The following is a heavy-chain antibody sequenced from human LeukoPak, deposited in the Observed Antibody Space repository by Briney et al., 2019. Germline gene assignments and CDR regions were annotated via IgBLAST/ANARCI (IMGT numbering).Heavy chain of an antibody. J-gene: IGHJ4*02. CDR1: GYTFTSYG. CDR3: ARGGEARMYSSSWDFDY. V-gene: IGHV1-18*01. D-gene: IGHD6-13*01. CDR2: ISAYNGNT. Sequence: GALVKVSCKASGYTFTSYGISWVRQAPGQGLEWMGWISAYNGNTNYAQKLQGRVTMTTDTSTSTAYMELRSLRSDDTAVYYCARGGEARMYSSSWDFDYWGQGTLVTVSS.